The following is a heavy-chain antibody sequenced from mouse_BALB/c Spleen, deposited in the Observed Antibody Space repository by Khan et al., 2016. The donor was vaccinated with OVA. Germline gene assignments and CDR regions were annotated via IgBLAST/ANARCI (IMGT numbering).Heavy chain of an antibody. Sequence: QVQLKQSGPGLAAPSQSLSITCTISGFSLTIYGVHWVRQPPGKGLEWLAVIWSDGSTSYNSALKSRLTITKDNSQSQVFLKMNSLQTDDTAIYFCARQPYYHYNIMDYWGQGTSVPVSS. V-gene: IGHV2-6-1*01. D-gene: IGHD2-10*01. CDR1: GFSLTIYG. J-gene: IGHJ4*01. CDR2: IWSDGST. CDR3: ARQPYYHYNIMDY.